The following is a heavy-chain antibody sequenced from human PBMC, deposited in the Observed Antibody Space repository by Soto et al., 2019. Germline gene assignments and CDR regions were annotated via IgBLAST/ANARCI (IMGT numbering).Heavy chain of an antibody. CDR1: GFTFSSYS. D-gene: IGHD3-10*01. CDR2: ISSSSSTI. CDR3: ARGNMRGDHYYYYGMDV. V-gene: IGHV3-48*02. Sequence: EVQLVESGGGLVQPGGSLRLSCAASGFTFSSYSMNWVRQAPGKGLEWVSYISSSSSTIYYADSVKGRFTISRDNAKNSLYLQMNSLRDEDTAVYYCARGNMRGDHYYYYGMDVWGQGTTVTVSS. J-gene: IGHJ6*02.